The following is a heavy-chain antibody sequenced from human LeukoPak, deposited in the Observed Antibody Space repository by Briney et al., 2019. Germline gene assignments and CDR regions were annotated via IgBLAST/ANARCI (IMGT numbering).Heavy chain of an antibody. D-gene: IGHD5-24*01. CDR3: ARANVEMATMAFDY. V-gene: IGHV4-39*01. CDR1: GGSISTSGYF. Sequence: KASETLSLTCTVSGGSISTSGYFWGWIRQPPGKGLEWIASYYSESTYYNPSLKSRVTISVDTSKNQFSLKLSSVTAADTAVYYCARANVEMATMAFDYWGQGTLVTVSS. CDR2: YYSEST. J-gene: IGHJ4*02.